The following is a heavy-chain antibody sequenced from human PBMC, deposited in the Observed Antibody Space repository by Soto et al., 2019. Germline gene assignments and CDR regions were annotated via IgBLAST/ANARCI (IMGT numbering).Heavy chain of an antibody. CDR2: ISYDGSNK. CDR1: GFTFSSYG. CDR3: ANAEGGAGKLHYYYGMDV. Sequence: PGGSLRLSCAASGFTFSSYGMHWVRQAPGKGLEWVAVISYDGSNKYYADSVKGRFTISRDNSKNTLYLQMNSLRAEDTAVYYCANAEGGAGKLHYYYGMDVWGQGTTVTVSS. J-gene: IGHJ6*02. D-gene: IGHD6-13*01. V-gene: IGHV3-30*18.